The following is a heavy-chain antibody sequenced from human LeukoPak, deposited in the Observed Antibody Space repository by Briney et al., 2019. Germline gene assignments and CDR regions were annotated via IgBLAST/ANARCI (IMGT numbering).Heavy chain of an antibody. V-gene: IGHV3-23*01. Sequence: PGGPLRLSCAASGFTFSDHAMTWVRQPPGRGLNWVSAISGGGHSTSYADPVRGRFTISRDNSKDTLSLQMNSLTAEDTAFYFCARDAWGYYDSSGYSFGSQYYMDVWGRGTTVTVSS. D-gene: IGHD3-22*01. CDR2: ISGGGHST. CDR3: ARDAWGYYDSSGYSFGSQYYMDV. J-gene: IGHJ6*03. CDR1: GFTFSDHA.